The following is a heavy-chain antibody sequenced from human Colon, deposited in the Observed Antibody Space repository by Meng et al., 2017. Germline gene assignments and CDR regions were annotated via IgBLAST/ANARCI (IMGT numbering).Heavy chain of an antibody. CDR2: TYYRSEWQN. D-gene: IGHD3-10*01. J-gene: IGHJ4*02. CDR3: TTWYGEY. Sequence: QGQLQQSGPGLVNPSPTLSLTCAISGDSVSSNRALWHWVRQSPSRGLEWLGQTYYRSEWQNHYGVSVKSRITINADTSRNHFSLHLNSVTPEDTAVYYCTTWYGEYWGQGTLVTVPS. CDR1: GDSVSSNRAL. V-gene: IGHV6-1*01.